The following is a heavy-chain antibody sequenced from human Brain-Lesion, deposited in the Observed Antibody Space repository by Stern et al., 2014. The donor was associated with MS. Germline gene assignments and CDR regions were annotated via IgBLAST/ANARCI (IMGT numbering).Heavy chain of an antibody. CDR1: GFPFSNSW. Sequence: EVQLVESGGGLVQPGGSLRLSCAASGFPFSNSWMHWVRQAPGKGLVWVSRINRDGSTTTYADSVKGRFTISRDNAKNTLYLQMSSLRAEDTAVYYCTILSGPYDHWGQGTLVTVSS. CDR3: TILSGPYDH. CDR2: INRDGSTT. V-gene: IGHV3-74*02. D-gene: IGHD3-10*01. J-gene: IGHJ4*02.